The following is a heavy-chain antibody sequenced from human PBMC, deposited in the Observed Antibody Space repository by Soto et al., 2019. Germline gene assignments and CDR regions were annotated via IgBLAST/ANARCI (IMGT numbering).Heavy chain of an antibody. V-gene: IGHV3-30-3*01. CDR1: GFTFTSCP. Sequence: PGGSLRLSCAASGFTFTSCPIQWVRQAPGKGLEWVAVISKDGNLKYYADSVRGRFTISREDPKNTVYLEMNGLRADDTAVFYCAAHRASEQYWGQGTLVTVSS. CDR3: AAHRASEQY. CDR2: ISKDGNLK. J-gene: IGHJ4*02.